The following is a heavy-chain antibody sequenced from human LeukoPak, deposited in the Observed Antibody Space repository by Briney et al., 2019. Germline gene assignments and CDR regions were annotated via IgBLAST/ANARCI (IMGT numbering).Heavy chain of an antibody. Sequence: SETLSLTCAVYGGSLGGYYWSWIRQPPGKGLEWIGEINHSGSTNYNPSLKSRVTISVDTSKNQFSLKLSSVTAGDTAVYYCARGIYFDYWGQGTLVTVSS. J-gene: IGHJ4*02. CDR2: INHSGST. CDR3: ARGIYFDY. CDR1: GGSLGGYY. V-gene: IGHV4-34*01.